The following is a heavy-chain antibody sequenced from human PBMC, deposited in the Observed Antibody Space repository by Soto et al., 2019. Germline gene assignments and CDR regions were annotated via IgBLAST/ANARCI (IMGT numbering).Heavy chain of an antibody. CDR1: GVTFGDYA. CDR3: TRDLVVPAALGYYYYMDV. V-gene: IGHV3-49*03. CDR2: IRSKAYGGTT. Sequence: QPGGSLRLSCTASGVTFGDYAMSWFRQAPGKGLEWVGFIRSKAYGGTTEYAASVKGRFTISRDDSKSIAYLQMNSLKTEDTAVYYCTRDLVVPAALGYYYYMDVWGKGTTVTVSS. J-gene: IGHJ6*03. D-gene: IGHD2-2*01.